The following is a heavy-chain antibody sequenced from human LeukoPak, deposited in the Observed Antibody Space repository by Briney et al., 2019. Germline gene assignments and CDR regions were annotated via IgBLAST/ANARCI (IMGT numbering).Heavy chain of an antibody. J-gene: IGHJ4*02. CDR2: ISSSGSTI. V-gene: IGHV3-11*01. CDR1: GFTFSDYY. D-gene: IGHD6-19*01. CDR3: ARAMGYSSGWYEFDY. Sequence: GGSLRLSCAASGFTFSDYYMSWIRQAPGKGLEWGSYISSSGSTIYYADSVKGRFTISRDNAKNSLYLQMNSLRAEDTAVYYCARAMGYSSGWYEFDYWGQGTLVTVSS.